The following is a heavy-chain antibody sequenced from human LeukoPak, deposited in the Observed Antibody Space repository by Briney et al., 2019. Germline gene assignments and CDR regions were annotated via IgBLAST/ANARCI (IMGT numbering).Heavy chain of an antibody. J-gene: IGHJ6*04. CDR3: TRVEKGFWSGFKMDV. CDR1: GFTFRSHS. V-gene: IGHV3-48*01. D-gene: IGHD3-3*01. CDR2: ISGSSGTI. Sequence: GGSLRLSCTASGFTFRSHSMIWVRQAPGKGLEWISYISGSSGTIYYADSVKGRFIISRDNDKSSLYLQMNSLRVEDTAVYFCTRVEKGFWSGFKMDVWGKGTTVAVSS.